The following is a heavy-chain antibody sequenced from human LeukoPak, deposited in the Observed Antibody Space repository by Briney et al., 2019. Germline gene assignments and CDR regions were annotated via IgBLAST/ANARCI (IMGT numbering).Heavy chain of an antibody. CDR3: AKDKEPPRVLRFLEWSTPNFDY. CDR1: GFTFSSYA. V-gene: IGHV3-23*01. CDR2: ISGSGGST. J-gene: IGHJ4*02. Sequence: PGGSLRLSCAASGFTFSSYAMSWVRQAPGKGLEWVSAISGSGGSTYYADSVKGRFTISRDNSKNTLYLQMNSLRAEDTAVYYCAKDKEPPRVLRFLEWSTPNFDYWGQGTLVTVSS. D-gene: IGHD3-3*01.